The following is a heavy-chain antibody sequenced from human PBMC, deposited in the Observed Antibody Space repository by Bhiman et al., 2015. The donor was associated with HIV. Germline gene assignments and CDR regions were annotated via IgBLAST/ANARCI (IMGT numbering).Heavy chain of an antibody. Sequence: VQLVESGGGLVKPGGSLRLSCSASGFTFTTFSIHWVRQAPGKGLEWVAVLPYDEGQNFYGDSVKGRFTISIDTSETTVFLQMNSLRTDDTAVYYCAREAYRYSNTRGSIEMWGQGTMVTVSS. J-gene: IGHJ3*02. CDR1: GFTFTTFS. V-gene: IGHV3-30*04. CDR3: AREAYRYSNTRGSIEM. D-gene: IGHD5-12*01. CDR2: LPYDEGQN.